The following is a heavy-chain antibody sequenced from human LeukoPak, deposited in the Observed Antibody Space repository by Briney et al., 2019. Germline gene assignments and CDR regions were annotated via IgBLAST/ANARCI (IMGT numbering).Heavy chain of an antibody. CDR3: ARSDGGWYFDY. CDR2: INHSGRT. CDR1: GYSISSGYY. D-gene: IGHD6-19*01. Sequence: SETLSLTCTVSGYSISSGYYWSWIRQSPGKGLEWIGEINHSGRTNYNPSLKSRVTISVDTSKNQFSLKLGSVTAADTAVYYCARSDGGWYFDYWGQGPLVTVSS. V-gene: IGHV4-38-2*02. J-gene: IGHJ4*02.